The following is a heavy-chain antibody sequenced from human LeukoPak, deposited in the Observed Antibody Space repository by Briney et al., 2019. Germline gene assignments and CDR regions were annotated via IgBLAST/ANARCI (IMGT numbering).Heavy chain of an antibody. CDR2: IQQDGSEK. D-gene: IGHD5-18*01. Sequence: GRSLRLSCAASGFTFSDYWMSWVRQAPGKGLEWVANIQQDGSEKYYVDSVKGRFTISRDNAKKSLLLQVSSLRGEDTAVYYCARDRGFSYGIDFWGQGTLVTVSS. CDR3: ARDRGFSYGIDF. J-gene: IGHJ4*02. V-gene: IGHV3-7*04. CDR1: GFTFSDYW.